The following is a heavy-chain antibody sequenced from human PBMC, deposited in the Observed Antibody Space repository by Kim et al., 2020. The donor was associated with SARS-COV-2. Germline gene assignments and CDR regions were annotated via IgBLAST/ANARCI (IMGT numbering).Heavy chain of an antibody. CDR3: ARELEGWFDP. J-gene: IGHJ5*02. V-gene: IGHV4-31*02. CDR2: GST. Sequence: GSTYCNPSLESRVTLSVDTSKNQFSLKLSSGTAADTAVYYCARELEGWFDPWGQGTLVTVSS. D-gene: IGHD1-1*01.